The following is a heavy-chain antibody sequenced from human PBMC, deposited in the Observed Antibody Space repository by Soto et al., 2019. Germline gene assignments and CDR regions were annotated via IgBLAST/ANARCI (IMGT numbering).Heavy chain of an antibody. CDR1: GGTFSTYT. Sequence: GASVKVSCKASGGTFSTYTITWVRQAPGQGLEWMGRIIPIIGIINYAQKFQGRVTISADKFTGTAYMELTGLRSDDTAVYYCAGDPDSHYNDSQASSYPWGQGTLVTVSS. CDR2: IIPIIGII. J-gene: IGHJ5*02. V-gene: IGHV1-69*04. D-gene: IGHD4-4*01. CDR3: AGDPDSHYNDSQASSYP.